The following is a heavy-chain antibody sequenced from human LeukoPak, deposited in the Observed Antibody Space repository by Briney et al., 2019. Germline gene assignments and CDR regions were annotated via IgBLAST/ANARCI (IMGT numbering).Heavy chain of an antibody. D-gene: IGHD3-9*01. CDR2: IIPIFGTA. Sequence: ASVKVSCKASGGTFRSYAISWVRQAPGQGLEWMGGIIPIFGTANYAQKFQGRVTITADESTSTAYMELSSLRSEDTAVYYCARSADTLTGYYVTWGQGTLVTVSS. CDR1: GGTFRSYA. J-gene: IGHJ4*02. CDR3: ARSADTLTGYYVT. V-gene: IGHV1-69*01.